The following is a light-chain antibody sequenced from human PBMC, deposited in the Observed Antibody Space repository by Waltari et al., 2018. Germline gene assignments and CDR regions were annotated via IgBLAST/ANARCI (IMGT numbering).Light chain of an antibody. CDR1: SSNIGNNY. CDR2: DND. Sequence: QSVLTQPPSVSAAPGQEVTISCSGSSSNIGNNYVSWYQQLPRTAPKLLIYDNDKRPSGIPDRVSGSKSGTSATLGITGLQTGDEADYYCGAWDSSLSAGLFGGGTKVTVL. J-gene: IGLJ2*01. CDR3: GAWDSSLSAGL. V-gene: IGLV1-51*01.